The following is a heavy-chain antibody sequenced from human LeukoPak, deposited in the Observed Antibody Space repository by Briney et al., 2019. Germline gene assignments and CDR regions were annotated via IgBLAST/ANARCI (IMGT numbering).Heavy chain of an antibody. Sequence: GGSLRLSCVASGFTFNTYGMSWVRQAPGKGLEWVAAVSSTGSGTYYPDSLKGRFIISRDNSQNTVFLQMNSLRPEDTAFYFCAKDGPLLWFGPTDAWGQGILVTVSS. CDR3: AKDGPLLWFGPTDA. CDR2: VSSTGSGT. V-gene: IGHV3-23*01. D-gene: IGHD3-10*01. J-gene: IGHJ5*02. CDR1: GFTFNTYG.